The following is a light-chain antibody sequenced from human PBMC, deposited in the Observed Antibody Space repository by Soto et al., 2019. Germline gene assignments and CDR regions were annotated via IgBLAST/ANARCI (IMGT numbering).Light chain of an antibody. J-gene: IGLJ1*01. Sequence: QSVLTQPASVSEAPGQSITISCAGTSSDVGGYNHVSWYQQHADKAPKLLIHEFSNRPSGVSNRFSGSKSGNTASLTISGLQAEDEADYYYTSYTSISTYVFGAGTKVTVL. CDR3: TSYTSISTYV. CDR2: EFS. CDR1: SSDVGGYNH. V-gene: IGLV2-14*01.